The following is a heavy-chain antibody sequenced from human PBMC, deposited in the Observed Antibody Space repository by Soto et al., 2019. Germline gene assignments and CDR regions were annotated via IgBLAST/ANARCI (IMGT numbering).Heavy chain of an antibody. CDR3: ASYTGYGHDTFAF. CDR1: GYTCITSYD. CDR2: INPTGTMT. V-gene: IGHV1-46*01. D-gene: IGHD5-12*01. Sequence: QVQLVQSGAEVKKPGASVKLSCKASGYTCITSYDTHWVRQAPGQRLEWMGIINPTGTMTKYSERFAGSLNRTWATSTGTDYMELSTQTSGDTAVYFCASYTGYGHDTFAFWGQGTMVTVSS. J-gene: IGHJ3*01.